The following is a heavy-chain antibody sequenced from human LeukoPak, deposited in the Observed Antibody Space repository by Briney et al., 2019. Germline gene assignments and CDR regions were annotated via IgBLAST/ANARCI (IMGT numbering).Heavy chain of an antibody. CDR1: GYTFTSYG. J-gene: IGHJ5*02. V-gene: IGHV1-18*01. Sequence: ASVKVSCKASGYTFTSYGISWVRQAPGQGLEWMGLISAYNGNTNYAQKLQGRVTMTTDTSTSTAYMELRSLRSDDTAVYYCARDYYDSSGYYYNWFDPWGQGTLVTVSS. D-gene: IGHD3-22*01. CDR2: ISAYNGNT. CDR3: ARDYYDSSGYYYNWFDP.